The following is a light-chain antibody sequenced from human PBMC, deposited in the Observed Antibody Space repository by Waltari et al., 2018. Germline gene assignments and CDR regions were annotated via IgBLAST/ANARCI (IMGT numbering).Light chain of an antibody. Sequence: SYVLTQPPSVSVAPGKTATFTCEGINIETKTVPWYPQKTGQAPPLVVYDDGDRPSGIPERFSGSNSGSTATLTISRVEAGDEADYFCQVWDTRSDHVVFGGGTKLTVL. V-gene: IGLV3-21*03. CDR3: QVWDTRSDHVV. CDR1: NIETKT. J-gene: IGLJ2*01. CDR2: DDG.